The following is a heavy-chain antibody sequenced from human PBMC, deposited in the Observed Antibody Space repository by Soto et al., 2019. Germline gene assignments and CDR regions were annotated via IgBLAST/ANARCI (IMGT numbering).Heavy chain of an antibody. Sequence: QITLKESGPTLVKPTQTLTLTCTFSGFSLSTTGAGVGWIRQPPGKALEWLALIYWDDDKRYSPSLKTRLTTPKDTSKNPVVLTMTNMDPVDTATYYCARSFYDSSGYFLLFDYCGQGTLVTVSS. J-gene: IGHJ4*02. D-gene: IGHD3-22*01. CDR2: IYWDDDK. V-gene: IGHV2-5*02. CDR1: GFSLSTTGAG. CDR3: ARSFYDSSGYFLLFDY.